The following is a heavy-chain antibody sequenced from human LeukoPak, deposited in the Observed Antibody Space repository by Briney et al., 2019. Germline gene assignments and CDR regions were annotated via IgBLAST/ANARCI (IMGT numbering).Heavy chain of an antibody. Sequence: GGSLRLSCVASGESGFTFRHYAFSWVRQAPGKGLEWISVIGGGGGDIYYADSVKGRFTISRDNFKNTLYLEMNSLRTEDAAVYYCTKDKRGYDRFFDYWGQGTLVTVSS. D-gene: IGHD3-3*01. V-gene: IGHV3-23*01. J-gene: IGHJ4*02. CDR2: IGGGGGDI. CDR1: GESGFTFRHYA. CDR3: TKDKRGYDRFFDY.